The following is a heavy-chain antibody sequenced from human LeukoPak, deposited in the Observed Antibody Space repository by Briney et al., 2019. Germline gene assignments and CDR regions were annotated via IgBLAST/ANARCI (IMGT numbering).Heavy chain of an antibody. Sequence: GGSLRLSCAASGFSFSSYSMNWVRQAPGKGLEWVSSISSSKSYIFYADSVKGRFTISRDNAKNSLYLETTSLRAEDTAVYYCASGSPAGDYWGQGTLVTVSS. CDR3: ASGSPAGDY. CDR2: ISSSKSYI. D-gene: IGHD1-26*01. V-gene: IGHV3-21*01. J-gene: IGHJ4*02. CDR1: GFSFSSYS.